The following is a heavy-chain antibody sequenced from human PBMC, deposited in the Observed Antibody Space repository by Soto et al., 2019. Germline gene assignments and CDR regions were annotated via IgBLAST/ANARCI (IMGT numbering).Heavy chain of an antibody. CDR3: ARQLPVGATSWFDP. V-gene: IGHV4-34*01. D-gene: IGHD1-26*01. CDR1: GGSFSGYY. CDR2: INHSGGT. Sequence: SETLSLTCAVSGGSFSGYYWSWIRQSPGKGLEWIGDINHSGGTNYNPSLKSRVTISGDTSRSQFSLRLTSVTAADTAIYYCARQLPVGATSWFDPWGQGTLVTVSS. J-gene: IGHJ5*02.